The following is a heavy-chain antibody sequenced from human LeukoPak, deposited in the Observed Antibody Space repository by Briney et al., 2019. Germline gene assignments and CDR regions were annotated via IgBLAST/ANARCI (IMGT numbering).Heavy chain of an antibody. CDR1: GYTFTGYY. CDR3: ARAPRGYYYYGMDV. CDR2: INPNSGGT. V-gene: IGHV1-2*02. J-gene: IGHJ6*02. Sequence: ASVKVSCEASGYTFTGYYMHWVRQAPGQGLEWMGWINPNSGGTNYAQKFQGRVTMTRDTSISTAYMELSRLRSDDTAVYYCARAPRGYYYYGMDVWGQGTTVTVSS.